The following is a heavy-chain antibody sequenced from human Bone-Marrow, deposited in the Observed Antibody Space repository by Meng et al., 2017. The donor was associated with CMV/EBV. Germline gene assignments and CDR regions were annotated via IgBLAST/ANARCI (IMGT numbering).Heavy chain of an antibody. CDR2: ISAYNGNT. CDR3: ARDLGPWSSSSLLGDY. V-gene: IGHV1-18*01. Sequence: ASVKVSCKASGYTFTSYGISWVRQAPGQGLEWMGWISAYNGNTNYAQKLQGRVTMTTGTSTSTAYMELRSLRSDDTAVYYCARDLGPWSSSSLLGDYWGQGTLVTVSS. D-gene: IGHD6-6*01. J-gene: IGHJ4*02. CDR1: GYTFTSYG.